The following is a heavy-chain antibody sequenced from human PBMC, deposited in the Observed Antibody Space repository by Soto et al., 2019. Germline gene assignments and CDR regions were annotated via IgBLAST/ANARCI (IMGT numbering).Heavy chain of an antibody. Sequence: QVQLQQWGAGLLKPSETLSLTCAVYGGFVSSGSYYWSWIRQPPGKGLEWIGEMSHSGGTHFNPSLTSRFTISVDTYKNQFSLKMSSVTAADTALYYCARVERGTATTVVDAFDIWGPGTMVTVSS. J-gene: IGHJ3*02. CDR2: MSHSGGT. CDR3: ARVERGTATTVVDAFDI. CDR1: GGFVSSGSYY. D-gene: IGHD1-1*01. V-gene: IGHV4-34*01.